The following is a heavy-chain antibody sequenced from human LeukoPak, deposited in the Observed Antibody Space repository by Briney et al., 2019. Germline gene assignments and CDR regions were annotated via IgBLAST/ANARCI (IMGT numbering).Heavy chain of an antibody. J-gene: IGHJ4*02. V-gene: IGHV3-7*01. CDR2: IKQDGSEK. CDR1: GFTFSSYA. Sequence: PGGSLRLSCAASGFTFSSYAMSWVRQAPGKGLEWVANIKQDGSEKYYVDSVKGRFTISRDNAKNSLYLQMNSLRAEDTAVYYCARDGYNYYFDYWGQGTLVTVSS. CDR3: ARDGYNYYFDY. D-gene: IGHD5-12*01.